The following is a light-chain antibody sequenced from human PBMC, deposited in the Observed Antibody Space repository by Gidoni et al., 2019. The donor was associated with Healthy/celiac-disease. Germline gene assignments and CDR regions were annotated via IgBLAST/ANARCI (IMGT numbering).Light chain of an antibody. CDR3: QQSYSTPFT. V-gene: IGKV1-39*01. CDR2: AAS. CDR1: QSISSY. J-gene: IGKJ4*01. Sequence: DIKMTQSPSSLSAAVGASVTITCRASQSISSYLTWYQQKPGKAPKLLIYAASSFQSGVPSRFSGSGSGTDFTLTISSLQPEDFATYYCQQSYSTPFTFGGGTKVEIK.